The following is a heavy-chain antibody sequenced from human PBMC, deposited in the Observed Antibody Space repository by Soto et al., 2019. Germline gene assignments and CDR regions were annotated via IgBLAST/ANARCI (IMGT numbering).Heavy chain of an antibody. CDR2: INPSGGST. Sequence: ASVKVSCKASGYIFTNHYIHWVRQAPGQGLEWMGIINPSGGSTNYLQKFQGRITMTRDTSTSTVYMELSSLRSEDTAVYFCARADYYDSSGFYYDCWGQGTLVTVSS. V-gene: IGHV1-46*01. CDR3: ARADYYDSSGFYYDC. D-gene: IGHD3-22*01. CDR1: GYIFTNHY. J-gene: IGHJ4*02.